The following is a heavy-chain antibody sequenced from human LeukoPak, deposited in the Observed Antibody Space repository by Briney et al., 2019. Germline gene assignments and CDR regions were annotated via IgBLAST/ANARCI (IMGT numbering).Heavy chain of an antibody. CDR2: INAGNGNT. V-gene: IGHV1-3*01. Sequence: ASVKVSCKASGYTFTTYAMHWVRQAPGQRLEWMGWINAGNGNTKYSQKFQARVTITRDTSASTAYMELSSLRSEDTAVYYCARGAPIRVAVAATFDPWGQGTLVTVPS. CDR3: ARGAPIRVAVAATFDP. CDR1: GYTFTTYA. J-gene: IGHJ5*02. D-gene: IGHD6-19*01.